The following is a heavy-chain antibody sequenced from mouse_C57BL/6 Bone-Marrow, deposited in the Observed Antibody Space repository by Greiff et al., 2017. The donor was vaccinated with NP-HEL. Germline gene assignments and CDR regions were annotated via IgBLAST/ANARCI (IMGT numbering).Heavy chain of an antibody. Sequence: VHLQQSYALLLHPFASVTISCTFSCYTFTAHTIHCLTQSPLHVLEWIGYIYPRDGSTKYNEKFKGKATLTADKSSSTAYMQLNSLTSEDSAVYFCACLRGYYAMDYWGQGTSVTVSS. CDR1: CYTFTAHT. D-gene: IGHD6-2*01. CDR2: IYPRDGST. V-gene: IGHV1-78*01. CDR3: ACLRGYYAMDY. J-gene: IGHJ4*01.